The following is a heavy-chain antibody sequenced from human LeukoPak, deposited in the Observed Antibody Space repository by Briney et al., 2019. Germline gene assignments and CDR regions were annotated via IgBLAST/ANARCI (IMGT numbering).Heavy chain of an antibody. V-gene: IGHV3-21*01. CDR3: ARETTDGPDDAFDI. J-gene: IGHJ3*02. CDR1: GFTFRSYS. D-gene: IGHD1-14*01. Sequence: GGSLRLSCAASGFTFRSYSMNWVRQAPGKGLEWVSYISSSSSYIYYADSVKGRSTISRDNAKNSLYLQMNSLRAEDTAVYYCARETTDGPDDAFDIWGQGTMVTVSS. CDR2: ISSSSSYI.